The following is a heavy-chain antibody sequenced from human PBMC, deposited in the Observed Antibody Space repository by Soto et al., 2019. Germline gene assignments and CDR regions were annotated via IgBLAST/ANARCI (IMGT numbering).Heavy chain of an antibody. CDR2: ISSNGGST. CDR1: EFTFSSYA. D-gene: IGHD3-10*01. J-gene: IGHJ6*02. Sequence: EVQLVESGGGLVQPGGSLRLSCSASEFTFSSYAMHWVRQAPGKGLEYVSAISSNGGSTHYADSVKGRFTISRDNXXXXXXXXXXXXXXXXXXXYXXXXXXXYGSGIYTNYGMDVWGQGTTVTVSS. CDR3: XXXXXYGSGIYTNYGMDV. V-gene: IGHV3-64D*06.